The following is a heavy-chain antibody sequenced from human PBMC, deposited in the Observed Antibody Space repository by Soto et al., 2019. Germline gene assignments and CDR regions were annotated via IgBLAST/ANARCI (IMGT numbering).Heavy chain of an antibody. V-gene: IGHV4-34*01. CDR2: INHSGST. CDR1: GGSFSGYC. J-gene: IGHJ5*02. CDR3: ARVGIVVVVAATRWFDP. D-gene: IGHD2-15*01. Sequence: LETLSLTCAVYGGSFSGYCWSWIRQPPGKGLEWIGEINHSGSTNYNPSLKSRVTISVDTSKNQFSLKLSSVTAADTAVYYCARVGIVVVVAATRWFDPWGQGTLVTVSS.